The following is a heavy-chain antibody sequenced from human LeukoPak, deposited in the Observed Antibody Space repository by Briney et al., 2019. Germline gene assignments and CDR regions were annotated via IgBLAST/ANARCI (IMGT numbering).Heavy chain of an antibody. CDR1: GXSISSSSYY. CDR2: IYYSGST. V-gene: IGHV4-39*01. D-gene: IGHD3-22*01. CDR3: ADYYYDSSRAFDI. Sequence: SETLSLTCTVSGXSISSSSYYWGWIRQPPGKGLEWIGSIYYSGSTYYNPSLKSRVTISVDTSKNQFSLKLSSVTAADTAVYYCADYYYDSSRAFDIWGQGTMVTVSS. J-gene: IGHJ3*02.